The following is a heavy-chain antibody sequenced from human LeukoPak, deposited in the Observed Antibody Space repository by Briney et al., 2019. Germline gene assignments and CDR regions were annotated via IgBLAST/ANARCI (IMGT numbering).Heavy chain of an antibody. CDR1: GGSINSYY. Sequence: SETLSLTCTVSGGSINSYYWSWIRQPAGKGLEWIGYIYYSGSTNYNPSLKSRVTISVDTSKNQFSLKLSSVTAADTAVYYCARVSWYYDSSGYYYNAFDIWGQGTMVTVSS. CDR2: IYYSGST. J-gene: IGHJ3*02. CDR3: ARVSWYYDSSGYYYNAFDI. V-gene: IGHV4-59*01. D-gene: IGHD3-22*01.